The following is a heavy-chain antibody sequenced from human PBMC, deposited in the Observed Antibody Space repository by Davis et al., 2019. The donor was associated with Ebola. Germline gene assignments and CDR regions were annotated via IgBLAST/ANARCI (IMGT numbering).Heavy chain of an antibody. CDR3: ARSFGVVIGVRDYYYYYGMDV. CDR2: IIPIFGTA. J-gene: IGHJ6*02. D-gene: IGHD3-3*01. Sequence: SVKVSCKASGGTFSSYAISWVRQAPGQGLEWMGGIIPIFGTANYAQKFQGRVTITADKSTSTAYMELSSLRSEDTAVYYCARSFGVVIGVRDYYYYYGMDVWGQRTTVTVSS. V-gene: IGHV1-69*06. CDR1: GGTFSSYA.